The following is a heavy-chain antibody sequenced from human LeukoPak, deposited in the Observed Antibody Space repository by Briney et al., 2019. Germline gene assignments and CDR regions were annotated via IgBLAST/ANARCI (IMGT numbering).Heavy chain of an antibody. D-gene: IGHD5-18*01. Sequence: GGSLRLSCAASGFTFSSYGMHWVRQAPGKGLEWVSSISSSSSYIYYADSVKGRFTISRDNAKNSLYLQMNSLRAEDTAVYYCARATDTAMVEDYWGQGTLVTVSS. CDR2: ISSSSSYI. J-gene: IGHJ4*02. CDR3: ARATDTAMVEDY. V-gene: IGHV3-21*01. CDR1: GFTFSSYG.